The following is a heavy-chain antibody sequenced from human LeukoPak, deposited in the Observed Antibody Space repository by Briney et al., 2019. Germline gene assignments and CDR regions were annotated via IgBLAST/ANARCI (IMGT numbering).Heavy chain of an antibody. CDR1: GYTFTSYG. CDR3: ARVGAYYDFWSGYDQAPDY. V-gene: IGHV1-18*01. Sequence: ASVKVSCKASGYTFTSYGISWVRRAPGQGLEWMGWISAYNGNTNYAQKLQGRVTMTTDTSTSTAYMELRSLRSDDTAVYYCARVGAYYDFWSGYDQAPDYWGQGTLVTVSS. J-gene: IGHJ4*02. D-gene: IGHD3-3*01. CDR2: ISAYNGNT.